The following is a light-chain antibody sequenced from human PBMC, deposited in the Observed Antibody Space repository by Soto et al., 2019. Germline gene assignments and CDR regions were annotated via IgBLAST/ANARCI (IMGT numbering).Light chain of an antibody. CDR1: SSDIGDYNY. J-gene: IGLJ1*01. CDR3: SSYTSSTTLFF. V-gene: IGLV2-14*01. Sequence: QPVLTQPASVSGSPGQSITISCTGTSSDIGDYNYVSWYQQHPGKAPKLMIYEVSNRPSGVSNRFSGSKSGNTASLTISGLQAEDEADYYCSSYTSSTTLFFFGTGTKVTVL. CDR2: EVS.